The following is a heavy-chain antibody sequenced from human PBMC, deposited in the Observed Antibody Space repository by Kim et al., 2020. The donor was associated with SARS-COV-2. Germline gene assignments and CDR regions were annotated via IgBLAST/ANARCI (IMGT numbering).Heavy chain of an antibody. CDR3: ATHVSEYDYGDYGDY. J-gene: IGHJ4*02. CDR2: IYYSVST. V-gene: IGHV4-59*08. D-gene: IGHD4-17*01. Sequence: SETLSLTCTVAGGSISSYYWSWIRQPPGKGLEWIGYIYYSVSTNYNPSLKSRVTISVDTSKNQFTLKLSSVTAADTAVYYCATHVSEYDYGDYGDYWGQGTLVTVSS. CDR1: GGSISSYY.